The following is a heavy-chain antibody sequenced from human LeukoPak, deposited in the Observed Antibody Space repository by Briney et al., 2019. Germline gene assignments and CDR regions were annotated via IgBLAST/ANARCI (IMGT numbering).Heavy chain of an antibody. CDR2: ISSSSSTI. D-gene: IGHD6-13*01. CDR3: ARASPRGYFDY. J-gene: IGHJ4*02. Sequence: GGSLRLSCAASGFTFSSYSMNWVRQAPGKGLEWVSYISSSSSTIYYADSVKGRLTISRDNAKNSLYLQMNSLRAEDTAVYYCARASPRGYFDYWGQGTLVTVSS. CDR1: GFTFSSYS. V-gene: IGHV3-48*04.